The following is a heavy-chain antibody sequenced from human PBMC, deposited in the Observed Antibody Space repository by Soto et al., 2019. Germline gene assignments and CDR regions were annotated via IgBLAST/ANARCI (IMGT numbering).Heavy chain of an antibody. CDR1: GFIFTTFA. CDR3: ARDQLLFGYSYFEAHYYYYYGMAV. Sequence: GGTLRLSCAASGFIFTTFAMSWVRQAPGKGLEWVSAVSGSGDSTDYADSVKGRFTISRDNSKNPLYLQMHSLRAEDTAVSYCARDQLLFGYSYFEAHYYYYYGMAVWGQGPTVTVSS. J-gene: IGHJ6*02. CDR2: VSGSGDST. D-gene: IGHD5-18*01. V-gene: IGHV3-23*01.